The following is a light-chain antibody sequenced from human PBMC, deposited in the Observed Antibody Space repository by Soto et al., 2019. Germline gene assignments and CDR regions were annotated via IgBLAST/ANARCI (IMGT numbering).Light chain of an antibody. Sequence: QSALAQPASVSGSPGQSITISCTGTSSDVGGHDYVSWYQQHPGKAPKLIIYEVRNRPSGVSNRFSGSKSGNTGSLTISGLQAEDEADYYCSSYTSSSTLYVFGTGTKVTVL. CDR3: SSYTSSSTLYV. J-gene: IGLJ1*01. CDR1: SSDVGGHDY. CDR2: EVR. V-gene: IGLV2-14*01.